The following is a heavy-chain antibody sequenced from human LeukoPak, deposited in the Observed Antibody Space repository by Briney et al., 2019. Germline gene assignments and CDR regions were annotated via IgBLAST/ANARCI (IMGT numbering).Heavy chain of an antibody. V-gene: IGHV3-53*04. CDR1: EFTYRTYW. J-gene: IGHJ4*02. Sequence: PGGSLRLSCVASEFTYRTYWMDWVRQAPGKGLEWVSVIYSGGSTYYADSVKGRFTISRHNSKNTLYLQMNSLRAEDTAVYYCARDTWDIVVWGQGTLVTVSS. CDR2: IYSGGST. D-gene: IGHD2-15*01. CDR3: ARDTWDIVV.